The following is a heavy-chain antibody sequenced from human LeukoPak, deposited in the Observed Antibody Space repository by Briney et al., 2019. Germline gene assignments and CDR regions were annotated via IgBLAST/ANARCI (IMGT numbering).Heavy chain of an antibody. CDR1: GYSFTSYW. CDR3: ASIAAADTEYFQH. J-gene: IGHJ1*01. CDR2: IYPGDSDT. D-gene: IGHD6-13*01. V-gene: IGHV5-51*01. Sequence: GESLKISRKGSGYSFTSYWIGWVRQMPGKGLEWMGIIYPGDSDTRYSPSFQGQVTISADKSISTAYLQWSSLKASDTAMYYCASIAAADTEYFQHWGQGTLVTVSS.